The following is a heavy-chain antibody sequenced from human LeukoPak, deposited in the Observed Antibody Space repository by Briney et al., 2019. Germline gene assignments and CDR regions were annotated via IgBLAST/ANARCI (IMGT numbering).Heavy chain of an antibody. CDR3: ARGKNSSWYRYYYYGMDV. J-gene: IGHJ6*04. CDR2: ISSSSSYI. V-gene: IGHV3-21*04. CDR1: GFTFSSYS. D-gene: IGHD6-13*01. Sequence: GGSLRLSCAASGFTFSSYSMNWVRQAPGKGLEWVSSISSSSSYIYYADSVKGRFTISRDNAKNSLYLQMNSLRAEDTAVYYCARGKNSSWYRYYYYGMDVWGKGTTVTVSS.